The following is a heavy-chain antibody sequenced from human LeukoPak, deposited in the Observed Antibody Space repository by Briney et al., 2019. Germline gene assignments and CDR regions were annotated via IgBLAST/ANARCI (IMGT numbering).Heavy chain of an antibody. D-gene: IGHD3-22*01. CDR3: ASFYDSTGRDY. V-gene: IGHV3-48*03. Sequence: GGSLRLSCAASGFTFGGYEMNWVRQAPGKGLEWVSYISSSGSTINYADSVKGRSTISRDNAKNSLYLQMSSLRAEDTAVYYCASFYDSTGRDYWGQGTLVTVSS. CDR2: ISSSGSTI. CDR1: GFTFGGYE. J-gene: IGHJ4*02.